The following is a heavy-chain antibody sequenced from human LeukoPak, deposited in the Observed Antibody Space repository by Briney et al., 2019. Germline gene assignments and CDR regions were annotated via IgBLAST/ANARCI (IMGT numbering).Heavy chain of an antibody. CDR2: IIPIFGTA. Sequence: SVKVSCKASGGTFSSYAISWVRQAPGQGLEWMGGIIPIFGTANYAQKFQGRVTITADESTSTAYMELSSLRSEDTAVYYCARGTSRGEWSFGGWGQGTLVTVSS. D-gene: IGHD3-10*01. CDR3: ARGTSRGEWSFGG. CDR1: GGTFSSYA. J-gene: IGHJ4*02. V-gene: IGHV1-69*01.